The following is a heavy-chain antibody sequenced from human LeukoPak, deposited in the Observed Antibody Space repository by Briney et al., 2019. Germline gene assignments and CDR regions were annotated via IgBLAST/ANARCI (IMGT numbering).Heavy chain of an antibody. D-gene: IGHD2/OR15-2a*01. Sequence: PSETLSLTCTVSGGSITSGSYYWSWIRQPAGKGLEWIGRIDISGSTNYNPSLKSRVTISVDTSKNQFSLKLSSVTAADTAVYYCVRERKGNSWFDPWGQGTLVTVSS. CDR3: VRERKGNSWFDP. CDR2: IDISGST. V-gene: IGHV4-61*02. CDR1: GGSITSGSYY. J-gene: IGHJ5*02.